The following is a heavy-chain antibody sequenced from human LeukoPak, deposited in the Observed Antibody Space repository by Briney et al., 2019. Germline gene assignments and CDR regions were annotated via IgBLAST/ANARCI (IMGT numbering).Heavy chain of an antibody. CDR3: ARRSDSGSYSY. J-gene: IGHJ4*02. CDR2: IFPSDSDT. CDR1: GYSFTSYW. D-gene: IGHD3-10*01. Sequence: GESLKISCKGSGYSFTSYWIGWVRQMPGKGLEWMGIIFPSDSDTRYSPSFRGQVTISADKSISTAYLQWSSLKASDTAMYYCARRSDSGSYSYWGQGTLVTVSS. V-gene: IGHV5-51*01.